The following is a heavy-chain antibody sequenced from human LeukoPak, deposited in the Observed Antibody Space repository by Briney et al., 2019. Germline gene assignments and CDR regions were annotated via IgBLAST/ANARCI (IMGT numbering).Heavy chain of an antibody. CDR2: ISYDGSNK. CDR3: ARGGYSYGTRRKYYLDY. Sequence: PGGSLRLSCAASGFTFSSYAMRWVRQAPGKGLEWVAVISYDGSNKYYADSVKGRFTISRDNYKNTLYLQMNSLRAEDTAVYYCARGGYSYGTRRKYYLDYWGQGTLVTVSS. V-gene: IGHV3-30-3*01. D-gene: IGHD5-18*01. J-gene: IGHJ4*02. CDR1: GFTFSSYA.